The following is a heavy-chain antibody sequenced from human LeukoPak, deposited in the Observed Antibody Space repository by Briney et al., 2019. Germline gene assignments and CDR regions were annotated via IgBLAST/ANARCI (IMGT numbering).Heavy chain of an antibody. V-gene: IGHV1-69*04. CDR3: ARDYYGSGENGGY. J-gene: IGHJ4*02. Sequence: ASVKVSCKASGGTFSSYTISWVRQAPGQGLEWMGRIIPILGIANYAQMFQGRVTITADKSTSTAYMELSSLRSEDTAVYYCARDYYGSGENGGYWGQGTLVTVSS. CDR2: IIPILGIA. D-gene: IGHD3-10*01. CDR1: GGTFSSYT.